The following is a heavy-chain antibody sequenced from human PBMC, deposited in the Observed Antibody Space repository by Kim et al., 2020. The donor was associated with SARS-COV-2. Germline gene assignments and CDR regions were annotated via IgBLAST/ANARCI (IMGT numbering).Heavy chain of an antibody. CDR3: AGDVGDYNGMNN. Sequence: THYAESVRGRFTISRDNSKSPLYLQMTSLRAEDTAVYYCAGDVGDYNGMNNWGQGTTVTVSS. V-gene: IGHV3-53*01. D-gene: IGHD3-10*01. J-gene: IGHJ6*02. CDR2: T.